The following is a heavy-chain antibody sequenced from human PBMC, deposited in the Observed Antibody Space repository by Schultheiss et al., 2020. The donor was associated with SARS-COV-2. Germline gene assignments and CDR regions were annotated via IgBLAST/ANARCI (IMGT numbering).Heavy chain of an antibody. CDR1: GGSISSYY. Sequence: SETLSLTCTVSGGSISSYYWSWIRQPPGKGLEWIGYIYYSGSTNYNPSLKSRVTISVDTSKNQFSLKLSSVTAADTAVYYCAGGRSGYSSSYYYYYYGMDVWGQGTTVTVSS. J-gene: IGHJ6*02. CDR3: AGGRSGYSSSYYYYYYGMDV. D-gene: IGHD6-6*01. V-gene: IGHV4-59*08. CDR2: IYYSGST.